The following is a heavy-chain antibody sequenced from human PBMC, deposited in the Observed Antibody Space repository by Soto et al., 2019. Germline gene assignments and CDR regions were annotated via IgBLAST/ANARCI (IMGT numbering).Heavy chain of an antibody. J-gene: IGHJ4*02. D-gene: IGHD3-10*01. CDR2: ISGSGGST. V-gene: IGHV3-23*01. Sequence: EVQLLESGGGLVQPGGSLRLSCAASGFTFSSYAMSWVRQAPGKGLEWVAAISGSGGSTYYADSVKGRFTIARDNSTNTLYLQMNSLSAEYTAVYYCAKGMVRGEDWGQGTLVTVSS. CDR3: AKGMVRGED. CDR1: GFTFSSYA.